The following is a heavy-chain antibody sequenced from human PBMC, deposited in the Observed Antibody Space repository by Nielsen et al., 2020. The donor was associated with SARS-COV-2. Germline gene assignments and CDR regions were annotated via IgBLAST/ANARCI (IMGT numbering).Heavy chain of an antibody. J-gene: IGHJ4*02. D-gene: IGHD5-18*01. Sequence: GGSLRLPCAVSGFTFSHAWMSWVRQAPGKRLEWVGRIKSKTDGGTTDYAAPVKGRFSISRDDSKNTLYLQMNSLKTEDTAVYYCTIRGYSYGRYFDFWGQGTLVTVSS. V-gene: IGHV3-15*01. CDR1: GFTFSHAW. CDR2: IKSKTDGGTT. CDR3: TIRGYSYGRYFDF.